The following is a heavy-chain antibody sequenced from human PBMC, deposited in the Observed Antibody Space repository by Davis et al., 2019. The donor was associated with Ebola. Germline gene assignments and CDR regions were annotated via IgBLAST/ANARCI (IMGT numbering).Heavy chain of an antibody. D-gene: IGHD6-13*01. CDR2: VNHSGST. CDR3: ARGYSSSWYSRLALNNYYGMDV. J-gene: IGHJ6*02. V-gene: IGHV4-34*01. CDR1: GGSFSGHY. Sequence: MPSETLSLTCSVYGGSFSGHYWTWIRQPPGKGLEWIGEVNHSGSTNYNPSLKSRVTISVDTSKNQFSLNLSSVPAAATAVYYCARGYSSSWYSRLALNNYYGMDVWGQGTTVIVSS.